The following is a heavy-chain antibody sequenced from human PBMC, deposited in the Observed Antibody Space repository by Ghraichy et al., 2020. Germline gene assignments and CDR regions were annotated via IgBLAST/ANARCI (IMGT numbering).Heavy chain of an antibody. CDR3: AKDLFKLVGITFGGVIVPHYFDY. Sequence: GGSLRLSCAASGFTFSSYAMSWVRQAPGKGLEWVSTIINSGGSTYYADSVKGRFTISRDTSKNTLYLQINSLRAEATAVYYCAKDLFKLVGITFGGVIVPHYFDYWGQGTLVTVSS. V-gene: IGHV3-23*01. D-gene: IGHD3-16*02. CDR2: IINSGGST. CDR1: GFTFSSYA. J-gene: IGHJ4*02.